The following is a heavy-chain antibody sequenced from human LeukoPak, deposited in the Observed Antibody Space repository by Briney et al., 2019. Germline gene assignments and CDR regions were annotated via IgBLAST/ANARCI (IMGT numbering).Heavy chain of an antibody. V-gene: IGHV3-21*01. CDR2: MSSSSGLI. D-gene: IGHD1-26*01. Sequence: GSLRLSCGASGFTFSRYSMNWVRQAPGKGLEWVSSMSSSSGLIYYGDSVKGRFTVSGDNAKRSLYLQMNSLRADDTAVYYCAREFDGSASGAGYWGQGTLVTVSS. J-gene: IGHJ4*02. CDR3: AREFDGSASGAGY. CDR1: GFTFSRYS.